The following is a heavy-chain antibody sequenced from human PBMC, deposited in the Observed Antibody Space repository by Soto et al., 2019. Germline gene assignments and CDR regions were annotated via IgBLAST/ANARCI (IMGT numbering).Heavy chain of an antibody. D-gene: IGHD3-3*01. Sequence: SGPTLVNPTQTLTLTCTFSGFSLSTSGVGVGWIRQPPGKALEWLALIYWDDDKRYSPSLKSRLTITKDTSKNQVLLTMTDMDPVDTATYYCARMIFGRNVYYFDYWARGTLVPVSS. CDR3: ARMIFGRNVYYFDY. V-gene: IGHV2-5*02. CDR1: GFSLSTSGVG. J-gene: IGHJ4*02. CDR2: IYWDDDK.